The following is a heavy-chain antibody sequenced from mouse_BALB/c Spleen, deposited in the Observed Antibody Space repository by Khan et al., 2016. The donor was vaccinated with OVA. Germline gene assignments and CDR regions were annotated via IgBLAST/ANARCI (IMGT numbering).Heavy chain of an antibody. Sequence: EVKLLASGGGLVQPGGSLILSCAASGFDFSRYWMSWARQAPGKGQEWIGEINPGSSTITYTPSLKDKFIISRDNARNTLYLQMSKVRSEDTALYYCARLGYYGWFAYWGQGTLVTVSA. CDR3: ARLGYYGWFAY. CDR1: GFDFSRYW. V-gene: IGHV4-2*02. D-gene: IGHD1-1*01. J-gene: IGHJ3*01. CDR2: INPGSSTI.